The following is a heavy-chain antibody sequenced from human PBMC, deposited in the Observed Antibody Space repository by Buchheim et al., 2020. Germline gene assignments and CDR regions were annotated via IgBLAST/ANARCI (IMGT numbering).Heavy chain of an antibody. J-gene: IGHJ4*02. Sequence: QLQLQESGSGLVKPSQTLSLTCAVSGGSISSGGYSWSWIRQPPGKGLEWIGYIYHSGSTYYNPSLKSRVTISVDRSKNQFSLRLSAVTAADTPVYNCAGAEEGYNPFYFDYWGQGTL. CDR2: IYHSGST. CDR3: AGAEEGYNPFYFDY. V-gene: IGHV4-30-2*01. CDR1: GGSISSGGYS. D-gene: IGHD5-24*01.